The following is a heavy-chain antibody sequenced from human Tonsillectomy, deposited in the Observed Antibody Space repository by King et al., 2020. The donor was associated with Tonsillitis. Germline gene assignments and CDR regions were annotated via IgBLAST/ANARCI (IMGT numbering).Heavy chain of an antibody. CDR2: INHSGST. CDR1: GDSFSGYY. CDR3: ARGQIPDILVPYYFDS. Sequence: VQLQQWGAGLLKPSETLSLTCAVYGDSFSGYYWNWIRQPPGKGLEWIGEINHSGSTNYNPSLKSRVTISVHTSKNQFSLKLTSVTAADTAVYYCARGQIPDILVPYYFDSWGQGTLVTVSS. D-gene: IGHD2-2*01. J-gene: IGHJ4*02. V-gene: IGHV4-34*01.